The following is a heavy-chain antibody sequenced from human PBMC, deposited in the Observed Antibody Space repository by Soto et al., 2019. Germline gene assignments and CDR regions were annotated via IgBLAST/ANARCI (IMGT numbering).Heavy chain of an antibody. CDR1: GYTFTSYY. V-gene: IGHV1-46*01. CDR3: ARDFWSGYWLGYYYGMDV. D-gene: IGHD3-3*01. CDR2: INPIFGTA. J-gene: IGHJ6*02. Sequence: QVQLVQSGAEVKKPGASVKVSCKASGYTFTSYYMHWVRQAPGQGLEWMGIINPIFGTANYAQKFQGRVTITADKSTSTAYMELSSLRSEDTAVYYCARDFWSGYWLGYYYGMDVWGQGTTVTVSS.